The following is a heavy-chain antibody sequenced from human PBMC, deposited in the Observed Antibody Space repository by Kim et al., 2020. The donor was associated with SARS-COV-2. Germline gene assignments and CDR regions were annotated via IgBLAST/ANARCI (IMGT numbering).Heavy chain of an antibody. J-gene: IGHJ4*02. Sequence: AQKLQGRVTMTTDTSTSTAYMELRSLRSDDTAVYYCARDQVAILYYFDYWGQGTLFTVSS. D-gene: IGHD3-3*01. CDR3: ARDQVAILYYFDY. V-gene: IGHV1-18*01.